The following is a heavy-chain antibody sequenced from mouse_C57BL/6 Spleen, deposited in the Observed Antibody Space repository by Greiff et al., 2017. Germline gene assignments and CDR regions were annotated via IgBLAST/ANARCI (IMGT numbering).Heavy chain of an antibody. V-gene: IGHV5-4*01. CDR2: ISDGGSYT. CDR1: GFTFSSYA. Sequence: EVNVVASGGGLVKPGGSLKLSCAASGFTFSSYAMSWVRQTPEKRLEWVATISDGGSYTYYPDNVKGRFTISRDNAKNNLYLQMSHLKSEDTAMYYCAREGGYGSSYNYAMDYWGQGTSVTVSS. CDR3: AREGGYGSSYNYAMDY. D-gene: IGHD1-1*01. J-gene: IGHJ4*01.